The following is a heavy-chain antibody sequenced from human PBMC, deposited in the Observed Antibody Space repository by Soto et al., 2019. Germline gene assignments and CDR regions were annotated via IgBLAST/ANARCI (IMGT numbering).Heavy chain of an antibody. CDR2: IYYSGST. V-gene: IGHV4-39*01. Sequence: QLQLQESGPGLVKPSETLSLTCTVSGGSISSSSYYWGWIRQPPGKGLEWIGSIYYSGSTYYNPSLKRRVTMSVDTSKNQFSLKLSSVTAADTAVYSCARSRAATPHAFDIWGQVTMVTVSS. CDR1: GGSISSSSYY. J-gene: IGHJ3*02. CDR3: ARSRAATPHAFDI. D-gene: IGHD2-15*01.